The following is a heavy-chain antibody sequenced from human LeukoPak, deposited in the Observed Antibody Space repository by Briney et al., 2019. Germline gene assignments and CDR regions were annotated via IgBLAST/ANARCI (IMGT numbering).Heavy chain of an antibody. D-gene: IGHD3-10*01. CDR1: GFTFSSYS. CDR3: ARDGQYYGSGTPHSY. Sequence: GGSLRLSCAASGFTFSSYSMNWVRQAPGKGLEWVANIKQDGSEKYYVDSVKGRFTISRDNAKNSLYLQMNSLRAEDTAVYYCARDGQYYGSGTPHSYWGQGTLVTVSS. CDR2: IKQDGSEK. V-gene: IGHV3-7*01. J-gene: IGHJ4*02.